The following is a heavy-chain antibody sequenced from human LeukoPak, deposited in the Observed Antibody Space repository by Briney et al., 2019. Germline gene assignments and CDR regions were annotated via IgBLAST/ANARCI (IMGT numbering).Heavy chain of an antibody. V-gene: IGHV3-33*06. Sequence: PGGSLGLSCAASGFTFSTYGMHWVRQAPGKGLEWVAVIWYDGSNKYYADSVEGRFTISRDNSKNTLYLQMNSLRAEDTAEYFCAKHQVGYCSGGVCYIDHWGQGTLVTVSS. D-gene: IGHD2-15*01. J-gene: IGHJ4*02. CDR2: IWYDGSNK. CDR1: GFTFSTYG. CDR3: AKHQVGYCSGGVCYIDH.